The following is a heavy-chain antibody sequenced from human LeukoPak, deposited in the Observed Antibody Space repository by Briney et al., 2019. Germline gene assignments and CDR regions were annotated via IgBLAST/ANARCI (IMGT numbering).Heavy chain of an antibody. CDR1: GYSISSGYY. Sequence: SETLSLTCAVSGYSISSGYYWGWIRQPPGKGLEWIGSIYHSGSTYYNPSLKSRVTISVDTSKNQFSLKLSSVTAADTAVYYCARQGQYYDVWSGYVNWFDPWGQGTLVTVSS. J-gene: IGHJ5*02. CDR3: ARQGQYYDVWSGYVNWFDP. CDR2: IYHSGST. D-gene: IGHD3-3*01. V-gene: IGHV4-38-2*01.